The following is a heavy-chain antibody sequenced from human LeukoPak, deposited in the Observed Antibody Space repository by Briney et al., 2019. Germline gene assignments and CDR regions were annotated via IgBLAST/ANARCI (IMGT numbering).Heavy chain of an antibody. V-gene: IGHV1-8*01. CDR3: ARSPSYYDFWSGYTRYYYYYYGMDV. CDR1: GYTFTSYD. Sequence: ASVKVSRKASGYTFTSYDINWVRQATGQGLEWMGWMNPNSGNTGYAQKFQGRVTMTRNTSISTAYMELSSLRSEDTAVYYCARSPSYYDFWSGYTRYYYYYYGMDVWGQGTTVTVSS. J-gene: IGHJ6*02. CDR2: MNPNSGNT. D-gene: IGHD3-3*01.